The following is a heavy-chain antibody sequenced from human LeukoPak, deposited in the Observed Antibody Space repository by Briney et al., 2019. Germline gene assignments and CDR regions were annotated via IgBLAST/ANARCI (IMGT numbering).Heavy chain of an antibody. V-gene: IGHV4-39*01. Sequence: PSETLSLTCTVSGGSISSSSYYWGWIRQPPGKGLEWIGSIYYSGSTYYNPSLKSRVTISVDTSKNQFSLKLSSVTAADTAVYYCARLFLGLGYGDSYAFDIWGQGTVVTVSS. J-gene: IGHJ3*02. D-gene: IGHD4-17*01. CDR3: ARLFLGLGYGDSYAFDI. CDR2: IYYSGST. CDR1: GGSISSSSYY.